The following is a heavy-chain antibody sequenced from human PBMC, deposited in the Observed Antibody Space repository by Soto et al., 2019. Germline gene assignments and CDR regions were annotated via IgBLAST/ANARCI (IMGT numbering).Heavy chain of an antibody. J-gene: IGHJ4*02. CDR2: IYYSGST. CDR3: ARHADYYDILTGGGPFDY. Sequence: QLQLQESGPGLVKPSENLSLTCTVSGGSISSSSYYWGWIRQPPGKGLEWIGSIYYSGSTYYNPSLKSRVTISVDTSKNQFSLKLSSVTAADTAVYYCARHADYYDILTGGGPFDYWGQGTLVTVSS. D-gene: IGHD3-9*01. CDR1: GGSISSSSYY. V-gene: IGHV4-39*01.